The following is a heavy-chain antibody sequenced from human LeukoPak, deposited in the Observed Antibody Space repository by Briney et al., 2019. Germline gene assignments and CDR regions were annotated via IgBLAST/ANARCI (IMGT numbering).Heavy chain of an antibody. CDR2: INPNSGGT. V-gene: IGHV1-2*02. CDR3: ARDEVYYGSGSYLD. D-gene: IGHD3-10*01. Sequence: ASVKVSCKASGFTFTAYHMHWVRQAPGQGLEWMGWINPNSGGTNYAQKFQGRVTMTRDTSISTAYMELSRLRSDDTAVYYCARDEVYYGSGSYLDWGQGTLVTVSS. CDR1: GFTFTAYH. J-gene: IGHJ4*02.